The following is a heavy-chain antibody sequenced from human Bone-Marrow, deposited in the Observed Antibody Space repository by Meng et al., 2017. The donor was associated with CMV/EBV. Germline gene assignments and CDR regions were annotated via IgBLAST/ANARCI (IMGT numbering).Heavy chain of an antibody. J-gene: IGHJ5*02. CDR2: IYYSGST. CDR3: ATTFTGWFDP. D-gene: IGHD3-10*01. Sequence: SDTLSLTCAVYGGSLSGYYYWGWIRQPPGKGLEWIGSIYYSGSTYYNPSLKSRVTISVDTSKNQFSLKLSSVTASDTAVYYCATTFTGWFDPWGQGTLVTVSS. CDR1: GGSLSGYYY. V-gene: IGHV4-39*01.